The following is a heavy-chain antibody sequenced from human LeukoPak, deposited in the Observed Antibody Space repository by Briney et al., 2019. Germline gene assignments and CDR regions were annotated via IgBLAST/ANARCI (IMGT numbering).Heavy chain of an antibody. J-gene: IGHJ5*02. CDR2: ISGSGGST. CDR1: GFTFSSYA. V-gene: IGHV3-23*01. Sequence: GGSLRLSCAASGFTFSSYAMSWVRQAPGKGLEWVSAISGSGGSTYYADSVKGRFTISRDNSKNTLYLQMNSLRAEDTAVYYCAKTYRSSTSCDFGWFDPWGQGTLVTVSS. CDR3: AKTYRSSTSCDFGWFDP. D-gene: IGHD2-2*01.